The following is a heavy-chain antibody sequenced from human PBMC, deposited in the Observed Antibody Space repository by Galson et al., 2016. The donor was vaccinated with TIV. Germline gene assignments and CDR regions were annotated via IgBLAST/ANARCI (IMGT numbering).Heavy chain of an antibody. V-gene: IGHV1-8*02. J-gene: IGHJ4*02. D-gene: IGHD4-17*01. CDR1: GYTFTSYD. CDR2: MDPNSGNA. Sequence: SVKVSCKASGYTFTSYDINWVRQATGQGLEWMGWMDPNSGNAGYAQKFRGSVTMTRNTSVRTAYMELSSLRAEDTAVYYCARTGDYGDYWGQGTLVNVSS. CDR3: ARTGDYGDY.